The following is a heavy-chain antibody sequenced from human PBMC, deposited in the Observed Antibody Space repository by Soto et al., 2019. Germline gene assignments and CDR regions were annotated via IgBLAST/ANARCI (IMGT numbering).Heavy chain of an antibody. D-gene: IGHD2-21*01. Sequence: SETLSLTCAVYGGSFRGYYWSWIRQPPGKGLEWIGEINHSGSTNYNPSLKSRVTISVDTSKNQFSLKLSSVTAADTAVYYCARLGAYYQSLDPWGPGTLVTVSS. CDR1: GGSFRGYY. CDR3: ARLGAYYQSLDP. V-gene: IGHV4-34*01. CDR2: INHSGST. J-gene: IGHJ5*02.